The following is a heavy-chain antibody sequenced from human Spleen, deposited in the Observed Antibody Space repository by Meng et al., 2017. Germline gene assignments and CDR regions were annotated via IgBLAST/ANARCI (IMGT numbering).Heavy chain of an antibody. CDR1: GWSFSGYY. CDR2: INHSGST. J-gene: IGHJ4*02. V-gene: IGHV4-34*01. D-gene: IGHD4-11*01. Sequence: QVALTQWGGGLLKPSETLSLSCAGYGWSFSGYYWSWIRQPPGKGLEWIGEINHSGSTNYNPSLESRATISVDTSQNNLSLKLSSVTAADSAVYYCARGPTTMAHDFDYWGQGTLVTVSS. CDR3: ARGPTTMAHDFDY.